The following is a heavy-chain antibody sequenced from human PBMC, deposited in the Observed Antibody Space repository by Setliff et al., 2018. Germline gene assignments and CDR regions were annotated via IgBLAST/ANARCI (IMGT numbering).Heavy chain of an antibody. J-gene: IGHJ6*02. CDR2: INPNSGGT. CDR3: ARARDDGVYYDSSGYYSYNYYGMDV. D-gene: IGHD3-22*01. V-gene: IGHV1-2*04. Sequence: ASVKVSCKASGYTFTGYYMHWVRQAPGQGLEWMGWINPNSGGTNYAQKFQGWVTMTRDTSISTAYMELSRLRSDDTAVYYWARARDDGVYYDSSGYYSYNYYGMDVWGQGTTVTVSS. CDR1: GYTFTGYY.